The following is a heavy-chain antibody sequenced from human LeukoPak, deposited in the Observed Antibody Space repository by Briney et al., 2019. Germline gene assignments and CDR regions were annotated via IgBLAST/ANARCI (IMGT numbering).Heavy chain of an antibody. J-gene: IGHJ4*02. CDR2: IGISRGNT. CDR1: GFPFSDYS. D-gene: IGHD1-1*01. CDR3: ARDHNYAFDN. Sequence: GGSLRLSCTASGFPFSDYSMNRVRQAPGKGLEWILYIGISRGNTKYADSVRGRFTISTDSAKNSLYLQMNTLRVNDTAVYYCARDHNYAFDNCGQGKLVSVSS. V-gene: IGHV3-48*04.